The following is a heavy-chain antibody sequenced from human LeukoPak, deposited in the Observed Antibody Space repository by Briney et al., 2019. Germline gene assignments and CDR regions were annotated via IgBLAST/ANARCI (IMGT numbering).Heavy chain of an antibody. V-gene: IGHV4-59*08. J-gene: IGHJ4*02. CDR3: ARHDEYYDFWSGYPPGFDY. D-gene: IGHD3-3*01. CDR1: GGSISSYY. Sequence: SGTLSLTCTVSGGSISSYYWSWIRQPPGKGLEWIGYIYYSRSTNYNPSLKSRVTISVDTSKNQFSLKLSSVTAADTAVYYCARHDEYYDFWSGYPPGFDYWGQGTLVTVSS. CDR2: IYYSRST.